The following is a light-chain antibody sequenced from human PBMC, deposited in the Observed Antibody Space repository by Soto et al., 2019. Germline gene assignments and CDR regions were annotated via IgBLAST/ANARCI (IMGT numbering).Light chain of an antibody. CDR3: CSYAGIYV. J-gene: IGLJ1*01. CDR2: SNN. CDR1: SSNIGSNA. V-gene: IGLV1-44*01. Sequence: QSVLTQPPSASGTPGQRVNISCSGSSSNIGSNAVNWYQQLPGTAPKLLIYSNNQRPSGVSNRFSGSKSGNTASLTISGLQAEDEADYYCCSYAGIYVFGTGTKVTVL.